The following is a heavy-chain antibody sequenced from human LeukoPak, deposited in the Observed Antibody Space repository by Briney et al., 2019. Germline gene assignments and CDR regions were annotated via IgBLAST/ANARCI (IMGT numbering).Heavy chain of an antibody. J-gene: IGHJ4*02. V-gene: IGHV4-4*07. CDR2: IYTCGST. Sequence: SETLSLTCTVSGGSISSYYWSWIWKPAGDGLEWIGRIYTCGSTNYNPSLKGRVTMSVDTSKNQFSLKLSSVTAADTAVYYCASSVEKRDYWGQGTLVTVSS. D-gene: IGHD1-1*01. CDR1: GGSISSYY. CDR3: ASSVEKRDY.